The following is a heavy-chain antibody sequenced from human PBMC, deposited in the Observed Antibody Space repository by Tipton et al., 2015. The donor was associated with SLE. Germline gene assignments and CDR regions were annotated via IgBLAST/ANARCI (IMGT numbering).Heavy chain of an antibody. CDR3: ARDSPAHDAFDI. Sequence: TLSLTCTVSGGSLNNHFCSWIRQSAGKGLEWIGRVSPSGGTNYNPSLKSRVTMSVDTSKNQFSLNLSSLTAADTAVYFCARDSPAHDAFDIWGQGTMVTVSS. CDR1: GGSLNNHF. D-gene: IGHD2-2*01. V-gene: IGHV4-4*07. CDR2: VSPSGGT. J-gene: IGHJ3*02.